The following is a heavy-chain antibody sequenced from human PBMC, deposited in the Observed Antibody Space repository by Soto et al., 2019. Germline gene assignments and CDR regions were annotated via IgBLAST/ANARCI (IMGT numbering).Heavy chain of an antibody. V-gene: IGHV3-23*01. Sequence: GGSLRLSCAASGFTFSSYAMSWVRQAPGKGLEWVSAISGSGGSTYYADSVKGRFTISRDNSKNTLYLQMNSLRAEDTAVYYCAKVGSPSYYYYYGMDVWGQGTTVTVSS. CDR2: ISGSGGST. CDR1: GFTFSSYA. CDR3: AKVGSPSYYYYYGMDV. J-gene: IGHJ6*02. D-gene: IGHD2-15*01.